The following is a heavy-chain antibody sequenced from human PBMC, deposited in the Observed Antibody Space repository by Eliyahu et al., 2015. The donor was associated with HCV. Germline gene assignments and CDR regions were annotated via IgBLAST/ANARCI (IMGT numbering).Heavy chain of an antibody. CDR1: GYTFTSYG. J-gene: IGHJ4*02. V-gene: IGHV1-18*01. Sequence: QVQLVQSGAEVKKPGASVKVSCKASGYTFTSYGISWVRQAPGQGLECGWGGTAYTGNTNYAQKLQGRVTMTTDTSTSTAYMELRSLRSDDTAVYYCARVRAAVSDYWGQGTLVTVSS. CDR2: GTAYTGNT. D-gene: IGHD6-13*01. CDR3: ARVRAAVSDY.